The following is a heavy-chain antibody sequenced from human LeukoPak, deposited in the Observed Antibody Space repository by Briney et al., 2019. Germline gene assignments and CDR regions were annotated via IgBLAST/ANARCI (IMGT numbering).Heavy chain of an antibody. J-gene: IGHJ5*02. Sequence: GESLKISCKGSGYSFTSYWIAWVRQMPGKGLEWMGIIYPGDSDTRYSPSFQGQVTISADKSISTTYLQTNSLKASDTAIYYCAKSPSGFTYGRNWFDPWGQGTLVTVSS. V-gene: IGHV5-51*01. CDR2: IYPGDSDT. CDR3: AKSPSGFTYGRNWFDP. CDR1: GYSFTSYW. D-gene: IGHD5-18*01.